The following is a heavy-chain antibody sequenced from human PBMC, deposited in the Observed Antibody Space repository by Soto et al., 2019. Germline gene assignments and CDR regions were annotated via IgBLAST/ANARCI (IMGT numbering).Heavy chain of an antibody. J-gene: IGHJ5*02. CDR1: GFTFSSYA. CDR3: ASALPRGCSSTSCGWFDP. D-gene: IGHD2-2*01. V-gene: IGHV3-30-3*01. CDR2: ISYDGSNK. Sequence: QVQLVESGGGVVQPGRSLRLSCAASGFTFSSYAMHWVRQAPGKGLEWVAVISYDGSNKYYADSVKGRFTISRDNSKNTLYLQMNSLRAEDTAVYYCASALPRGCSSTSCGWFDPWGQGTLVTVSS.